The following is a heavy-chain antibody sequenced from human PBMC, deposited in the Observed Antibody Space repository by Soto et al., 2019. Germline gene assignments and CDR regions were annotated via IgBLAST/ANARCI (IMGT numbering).Heavy chain of an antibody. CDR3: ASYISFSNPAFDI. CDR2: VRSKTTNFAT. V-gene: IGHV3-73*02. D-gene: IGHD6-19*01. CDR1: GFTFSDSA. Sequence: EVKFVESGGGLVQPGESLKLSCAASGFTFSDSAVHWVRQASGKGLEWVGRVRSKTTNFATTYAASVNGRFTISRDDSKNTAYLQMNSLKIEDTAVYYCASYISFSNPAFDIWGQGTMVTVSS. J-gene: IGHJ3*02.